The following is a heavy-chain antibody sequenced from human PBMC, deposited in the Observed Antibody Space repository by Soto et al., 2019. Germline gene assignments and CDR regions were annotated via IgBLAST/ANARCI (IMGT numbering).Heavy chain of an antibody. D-gene: IGHD3-10*01. Sequence: GGSLRLSCAASGFTFSSYAMSWVRQAPGKGLEWVSAISGSGGSTYYADSVKGRFTISRDNSKNTLYLQMNSLRAEDTAVYYCAKFGDHYYGSGSYYSNPDYWGQGTLVTVSS. J-gene: IGHJ4*02. CDR3: AKFGDHYYGSGSYYSNPDY. V-gene: IGHV3-23*01. CDR2: ISGSGGST. CDR1: GFTFSSYA.